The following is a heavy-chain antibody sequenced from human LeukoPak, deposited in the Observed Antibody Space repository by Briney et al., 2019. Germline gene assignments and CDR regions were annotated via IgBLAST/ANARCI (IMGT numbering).Heavy chain of an antibody. D-gene: IGHD3-10*01. CDR1: GFTFSSYW. J-gene: IGHJ4*02. CDR2: IKQDGSEK. CDR3: ARVWGVDPY. Sequence: GGSLRLSCAASGFTFSSYWMTWVRQAPGKGLEWVANIKQDGSEKDYADSVKGRFTISRDNAKNSLYLQMNSLRAEDTAVYYCARVWGVDPYWGQGTLVTVSS. V-gene: IGHV3-7*05.